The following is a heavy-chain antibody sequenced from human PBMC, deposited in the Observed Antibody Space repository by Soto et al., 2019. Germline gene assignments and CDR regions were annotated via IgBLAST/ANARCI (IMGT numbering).Heavy chain of an antibody. CDR2: ISAYNGNT. V-gene: IGHV1-18*01. CDR3: ARVGYCSGGSCYPYYYYGMDV. CDR1: GYTFTSYG. D-gene: IGHD2-15*01. Sequence: GTSVKVSCTASGYTFTSYGISWVRQAPGQGLEWMGWISAYNGNTNYAQKLQGRVTMTTDTSTSTAYMELRSLRSDDTAVYYCARVGYCSGGSCYPYYYYGMDVWGQGTTVTVSS. J-gene: IGHJ6*02.